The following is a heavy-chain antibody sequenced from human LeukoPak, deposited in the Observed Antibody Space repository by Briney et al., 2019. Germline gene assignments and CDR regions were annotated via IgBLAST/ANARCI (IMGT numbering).Heavy chain of an antibody. CDR2: IPYDGSNK. J-gene: IGHJ4*02. V-gene: IGHV3-30-3*01. CDR1: GFTFSSYA. D-gene: IGHD1-26*01. CDR3: AREEGSGSYPFASGY. Sequence: GGSLRLSCAASGFTFSSYAMHWVRQAPGKGLEWVAVIPYDGSNKYYADSVKGRFTISRDNSKNTLYLQMNSLRAEDTAVYYCAREEGSGSYPFASGYWGQGTLVTVSS.